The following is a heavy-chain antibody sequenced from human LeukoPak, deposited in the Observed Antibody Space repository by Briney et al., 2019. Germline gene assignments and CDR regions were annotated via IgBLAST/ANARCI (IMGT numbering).Heavy chain of an antibody. CDR2: INHSGST. J-gene: IGHJ4*02. D-gene: IGHD4-17*01. V-gene: IGHV4-34*01. CDR3: ARSYGDYPGYYFDY. Sequence: SETLSLTCAVYGGSFSGYYWSWIRQPPGKGLEWIGEINHSGSTNYNPSLKSRVTISVDTSKNQFSLKLSSVTAVDTAVYYCARSYGDYPGYYFDYWGQGTLVTVSS. CDR1: GGSFSGYY.